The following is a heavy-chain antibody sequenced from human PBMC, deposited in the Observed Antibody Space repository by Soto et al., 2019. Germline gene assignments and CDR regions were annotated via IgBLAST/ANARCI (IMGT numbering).Heavy chain of an antibody. J-gene: IGHJ4*02. V-gene: IGHV1-18*01. CDR1: SDTFNG. CDR3: ARDLFGELPN. D-gene: IGHD3-10*01. CDR2: INAYNGNT. Sequence: QVQLVQSGAEVKKPGASVKVSCKASSDTFNGFTWVRQAPGQGLEWMGWINAYNGNTDYAQNFQDRVTMTTDTSTSTAYMELRSLTSDDTAVYYCARDLFGELPNWGQGTLVTVSS.